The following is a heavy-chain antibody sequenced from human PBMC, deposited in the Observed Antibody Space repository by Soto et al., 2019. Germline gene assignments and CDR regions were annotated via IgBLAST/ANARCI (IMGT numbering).Heavy chain of an antibody. Sequence: QVQLQESGPGLVKLSETLSLTCSVSGDSSSTFYWSWIRQSPGKGLEWIGYMNYIGRTNYNPSLKSRVPISLDPSKNQFSLNVRSVIAADTAVYYCARSFCRDSIRCNWFDPWGQGTLVTVSS. CDR2: MNYIGRT. D-gene: IGHD2-2*02. J-gene: IGHJ5*02. CDR1: GDSSSTFY. V-gene: IGHV4-59*01. CDR3: ARSFCRDSIRCNWFDP.